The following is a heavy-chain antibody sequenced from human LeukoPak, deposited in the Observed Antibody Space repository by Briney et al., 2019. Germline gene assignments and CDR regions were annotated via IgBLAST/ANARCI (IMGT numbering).Heavy chain of an antibody. Sequence: SETLSLTCSVSGDSISSRGYYWSWIRQHPGKGLEWIGYIYHSGTSYYNPSLQSRVTISVDTSKTQFSLKLTSVTAADTAVYYCARLGGASSSAFAYWGQGILVTVSS. CDR3: ARLGGASSSAFAY. CDR2: IYHSGTS. J-gene: IGHJ4*02. D-gene: IGHD6-6*01. V-gene: IGHV4-31*03. CDR1: GDSISSRGYY.